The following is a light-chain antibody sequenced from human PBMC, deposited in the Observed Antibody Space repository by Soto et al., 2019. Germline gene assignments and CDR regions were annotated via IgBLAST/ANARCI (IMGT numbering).Light chain of an antibody. CDR2: AAS. CDR1: QSVSSGY. Sequence: EIVLTQSPGTLSLSPGERATLSCRASQSVSSGYLAWYQQKPGQAPRLLIYAASSRATGIPDRFSGSGSGTDFTLTISRLEPEDFAVYYCQQYGRSPPYTFGQGTKLEI. J-gene: IGKJ2*01. CDR3: QQYGRSPPYT. V-gene: IGKV3-20*01.